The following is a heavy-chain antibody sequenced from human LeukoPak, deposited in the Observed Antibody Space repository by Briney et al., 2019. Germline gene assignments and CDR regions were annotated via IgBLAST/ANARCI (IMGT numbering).Heavy chain of an antibody. CDR1: GFTFGRHW. V-gene: IGHV3-7*04. Sequence: GGSLRLSCAASGFTFGRHWMSWVRQAPGKGLEWVAHMNQGGSETTNVDSVKGRFTISRDDAKNLVFLQMNSLRVEDTAMYYCARGIDYWGRGTLVTVSS. CDR3: ARGIDY. J-gene: IGHJ4*02. CDR2: MNQGGSET.